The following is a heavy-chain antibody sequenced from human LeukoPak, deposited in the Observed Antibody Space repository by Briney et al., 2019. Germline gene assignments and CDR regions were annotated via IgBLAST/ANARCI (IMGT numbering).Heavy chain of an antibody. J-gene: IGHJ4*02. Sequence: GASVKVSCKASRYTFTSYYMHWVRQAPGQGLEWMGIINPSGGSTSYAQKFQGRVTMTRDTSTSTVYMELSSLRSEDTAVYYCARDYYDVPFDYWGQGTLVTVSS. CDR3: ARDYYDVPFDY. CDR2: INPSGGST. D-gene: IGHD3-22*01. V-gene: IGHV1-46*01. CDR1: RYTFTSYY.